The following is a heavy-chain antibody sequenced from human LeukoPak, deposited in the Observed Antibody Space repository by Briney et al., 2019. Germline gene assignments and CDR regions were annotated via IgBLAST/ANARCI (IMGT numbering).Heavy chain of an antibody. CDR3: ARDALGGSGSPHFDY. CDR2: ISYGGSNK. J-gene: IGHJ4*02. V-gene: IGHV3-30*04. Sequence: PGGSLRLSCAASGFTFSSYAMHWVRQAPGKGLEWVAVISYGGSNKYYADSVKGRFTISRDNSKNTLYLQMNSLRAEDTAVYYCARDALGGSGSPHFDYWGQGTLVTVSS. D-gene: IGHD3-10*01. CDR1: GFTFSSYA.